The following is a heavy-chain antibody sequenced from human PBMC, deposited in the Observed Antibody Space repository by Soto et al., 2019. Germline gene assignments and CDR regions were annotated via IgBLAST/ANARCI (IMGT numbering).Heavy chain of an antibody. CDR3: ARGRSAAGSPYYYYYGMDV. CDR1: GGSFSGYY. CDR2: INHSGST. V-gene: IGHV4-34*01. D-gene: IGHD6-13*01. J-gene: IGHJ6*02. Sequence: SETLSLTCAVYGGSFSGYYWSWIRQPPGKGLEWIGEINHSGSTNYNPSLKSRVTISVDTSKNQFSLKLSSVTAADTAVYYCARGRSAAGSPYYYYYGMDVWGQGTSVTASS.